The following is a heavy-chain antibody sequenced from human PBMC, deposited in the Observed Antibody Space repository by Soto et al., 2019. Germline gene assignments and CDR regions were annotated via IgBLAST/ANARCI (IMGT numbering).Heavy chain of an antibody. CDR2: ISVYKGNT. CDR3: ARRSGPDQPDYYYYYGMDV. V-gene: IGHV1-18*04. D-gene: IGHD2-2*01. CDR1: GYIFTSYG. Sequence: VASVKVSCKTSGYIFTSYGISWVRQAPGQGLEWMGWISVYKGNTNLVHKFQDRVTMTTDTSTSTAYMELRNLRSADTAVYYCARRSGPDQPDYYYYYGMDVWGQGTAVTVSS. J-gene: IGHJ6*02.